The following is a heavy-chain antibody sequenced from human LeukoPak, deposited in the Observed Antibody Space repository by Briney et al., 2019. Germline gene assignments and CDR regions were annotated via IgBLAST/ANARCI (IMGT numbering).Heavy chain of an antibody. V-gene: IGHV4-39*07. CDR3: ARVSRWGSYRHIDY. Sequence: SETLSLTCTVSGDSISSYYWGWIRQPPGKGLEWIGSIYYSGSTYYNPSLKSRVTISVDTSKNQFSLKLSSVTAADTAVYYCARVSRWGSYRHIDYWGQGTLVTVSS. D-gene: IGHD3-16*02. CDR1: GDSISSYY. J-gene: IGHJ4*02. CDR2: IYYSGST.